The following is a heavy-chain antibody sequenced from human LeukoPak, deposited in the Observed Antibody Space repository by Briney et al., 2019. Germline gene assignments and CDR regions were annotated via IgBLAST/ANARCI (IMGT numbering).Heavy chain of an antibody. D-gene: IGHD3-3*01. V-gene: IGHV1-18*01. J-gene: IGHJ6*03. Sequence: ASVKVSCKASGYTFTSYGISWVRQAPGQGLEWMGWISAYNGNTNYAQKLQGRVTMTTDTSTSTAYMELRSLRSDDTAVYYCARDGHTIFGVVIVFYYYYMDVWGKGTTVTVSS. CDR3: ARDGHTIFGVVIVFYYYYMDV. CDR2: ISAYNGNT. CDR1: GYTFTSYG.